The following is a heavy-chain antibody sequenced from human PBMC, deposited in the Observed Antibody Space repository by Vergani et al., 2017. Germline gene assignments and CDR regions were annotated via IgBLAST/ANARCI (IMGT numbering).Heavy chain of an antibody. CDR3: ARVYTYYDFWSGSIGGNWFDP. Sequence: QVQLQQWGAGLLKPSETLSLTCAVYGGSFSGYYWSWIRQPPGKGLEWIGEINHSGSTNYNPSLKSRVTISVATSKNQFSLKLSSVTAAGTAVYYCARVYTYYDFWSGSIGGNWFDPWSQGTLVTVSS. CDR2: INHSGST. CDR1: GGSFSGYY. V-gene: IGHV4-34*01. J-gene: IGHJ5*02. D-gene: IGHD3-3*01.